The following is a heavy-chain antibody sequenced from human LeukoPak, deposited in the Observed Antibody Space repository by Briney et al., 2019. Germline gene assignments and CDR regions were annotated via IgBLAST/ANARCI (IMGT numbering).Heavy chain of an antibody. J-gene: IGHJ4*02. CDR1: GFPFNNYW. D-gene: IGHD5-24*01. CDR2: IKQDGSDK. V-gene: IGHV3-7*01. Sequence: GGPLRLSCGACGFPFNNYWMSGLRDSRGKGRECVANIKQDGSDKYYVDSVKGGFTISRDNAKNSLYLQMNSLRAEDTALYYCARLATTPTFDYWGEGTLVTVSS. CDR3: ARLATTPTFDY.